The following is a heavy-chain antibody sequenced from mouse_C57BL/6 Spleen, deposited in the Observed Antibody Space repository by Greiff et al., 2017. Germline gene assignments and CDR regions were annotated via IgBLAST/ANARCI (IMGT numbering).Heavy chain of an antibody. CDR3: ARAPITTVVAPYAMDY. J-gene: IGHJ4*01. V-gene: IGHV3-6*01. Sequence: EVKLQESGPGLVKPSQSLSLTCSVTGYSITSGYYWNWIRQFPGNKLEWMGYISYDGSNNYNPNLKNPISITRDTSKNQFFLKLNSVTTEDTATYYCARAPITTVVAPYAMDYWGQGTSVTVSS. CDR1: GYSITSGYY. D-gene: IGHD1-1*01. CDR2: ISYDGSN.